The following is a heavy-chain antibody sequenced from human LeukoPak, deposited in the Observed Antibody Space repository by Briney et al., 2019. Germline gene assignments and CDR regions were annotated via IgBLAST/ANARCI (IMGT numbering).Heavy chain of an antibody. CDR2: IIPIFGTA. J-gene: IGHJ4*02. Sequence: SAKVSCKASRDTFTNNATSWVRQAPGQGLEWMGGIIPIFGTANYAQKFQGRVTITADESTSTAYMELSSLRSEDTAVYYCARAPFGLYYFDYWGQGTLVTVSS. D-gene: IGHD3-16*01. V-gene: IGHV1-69*01. CDR3: ARAPFGLYYFDY. CDR1: RDTFTNNA.